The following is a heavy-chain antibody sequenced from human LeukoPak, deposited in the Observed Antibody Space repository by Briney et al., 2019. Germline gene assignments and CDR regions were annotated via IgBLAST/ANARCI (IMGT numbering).Heavy chain of an antibody. Sequence: PSETLSLTCTVSGGSISSSSYYWGWIRQPPGKGLEWIGSIYYSGSTYYNPSLKSRVTISVDTSKNQFSLKLSSVTAADTAVYYCARGLPYYYYYYMDVWGKGTTVTVSS. CDR3: ARGLPYYYYYYMDV. J-gene: IGHJ6*03. V-gene: IGHV4-39*07. D-gene: IGHD3-16*01. CDR1: GGSISSSSYY. CDR2: IYYSGST.